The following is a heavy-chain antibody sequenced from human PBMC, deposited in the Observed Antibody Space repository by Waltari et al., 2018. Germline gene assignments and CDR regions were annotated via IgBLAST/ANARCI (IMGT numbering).Heavy chain of an antibody. D-gene: IGHD2-8*01. J-gene: IGHJ3*02. CDR1: GGSISSSSYY. CDR2: IYYSGRT. CDR3: ARRPGYCTNGVCAPGAFDI. V-gene: IGHV4-39*01. Sequence: QLQLQESGPGLVKPSETLSLTCTVSGGSISSSSYYWGWIRQPPGKGLEWIGSIYYSGRTYYYPSLKSQVPISVDTSKNQFSLKLSSVTAADTAVYYCARRPGYCTNGVCAPGAFDIWGQGTMVTVSS.